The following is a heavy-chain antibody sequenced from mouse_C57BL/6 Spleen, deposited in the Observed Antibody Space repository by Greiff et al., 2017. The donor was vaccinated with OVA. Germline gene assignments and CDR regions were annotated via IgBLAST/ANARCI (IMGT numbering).Heavy chain of an antibody. V-gene: IGHV1-50*01. CDR2: IDPSDSYT. Sequence: QVQLQQPGAELVKPGASVKLSCKASGYTFTSYWMQWVKPRPGQGLAWIGEIDPSDSYTNYNQKFKGKATLTVDTSSSTAYMQLSSLTSEDSAVYYCANYYGSSYEGFAYWGKGTLVTVSA. J-gene: IGHJ3*01. CDR3: ANYYGSSYEGFAY. CDR1: GYTFTSYW. D-gene: IGHD1-1*01.